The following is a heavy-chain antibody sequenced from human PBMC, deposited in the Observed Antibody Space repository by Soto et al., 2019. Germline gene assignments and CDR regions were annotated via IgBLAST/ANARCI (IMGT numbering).Heavy chain of an antibody. CDR2: INHSGST. CDR1: GESFSGYY. J-gene: IGHJ4*02. V-gene: IGHV4-34*01. Sequence: SETLSLTCAVYGESFSGYYWSWIRQPPEKGLEWIGEINHSGSTNYNPSLKSRVTMSVDTSKNQFSLKLSSVTAADTAMYYCAGNIVATISSFDYWGQGTLVTVSS. D-gene: IGHD5-12*01. CDR3: AGNIVATISSFDY.